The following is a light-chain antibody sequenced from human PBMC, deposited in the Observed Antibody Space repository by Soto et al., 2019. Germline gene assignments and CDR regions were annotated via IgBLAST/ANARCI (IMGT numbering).Light chain of an antibody. CDR1: ETIGRAY. Sequence: IVLTQSPGPLSLSPGERATVSCRASETIGRAYFAWYQHRPGRTPRLVLSATSNRAAGIPDRFGGSGSGADFNLTISGVEPEDCAVYYCHHDATSPFTFGQGTKLEI. J-gene: IGKJ2*01. CDR2: ATS. CDR3: HHDATSPFT. V-gene: IGKV3-20*01.